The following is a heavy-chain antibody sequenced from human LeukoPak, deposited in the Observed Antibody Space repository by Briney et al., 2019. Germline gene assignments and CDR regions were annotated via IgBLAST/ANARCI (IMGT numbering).Heavy chain of an antibody. CDR1: GGSISSGG. D-gene: IGHD5-24*01. V-gene: IGHV3-30*03. CDR2: ISYDGSNK. CDR3: ARDESQDGYNSGTFDY. J-gene: IGHJ4*02. Sequence: PSETLSLTCTVSGGSISSGGYYWSWIRQAPGKGLEWVAVISYDGSNKYYADSVKGRFTISRDNSKNTLYLQMNSLRAEDTAVYYCARDESQDGYNSGTFDYWGQGTLVAVSS.